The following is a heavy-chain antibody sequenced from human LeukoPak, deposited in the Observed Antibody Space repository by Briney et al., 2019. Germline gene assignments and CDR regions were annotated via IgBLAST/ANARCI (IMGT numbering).Heavy chain of an antibody. J-gene: IGHJ4*02. CDR1: GFTFSNYA. CDR3: AKSMWGPFDY. Sequence: GGSLRLSCAASGFTFSNYAMSWVRQATGKGLEWVSAVSGSAGSTYYADSVKGRFIISRDNSKNTLYLQMNSLRAEDTAVYYCAKSMWGPFDYWGQGTLVTVSS. CDR2: VSGSAGST. D-gene: IGHD7-27*01. V-gene: IGHV3-23*01.